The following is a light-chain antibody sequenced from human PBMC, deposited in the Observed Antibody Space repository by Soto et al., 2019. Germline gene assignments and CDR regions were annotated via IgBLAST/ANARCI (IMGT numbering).Light chain of an antibody. V-gene: IGKV3-20*01. CDR2: TPS. Sequence: EIVLTQSPDTLSLSPGERATLSCRASQSVGRDYLAWFQQKPGQAPRLLVYTPSNRATGIPDRFSGSGSGREFTLTISRLEPEDFAMYYWHQYATAPITFGQGTRLEIK. J-gene: IGKJ5*01. CDR1: QSVGRDY. CDR3: HQYATAPIT.